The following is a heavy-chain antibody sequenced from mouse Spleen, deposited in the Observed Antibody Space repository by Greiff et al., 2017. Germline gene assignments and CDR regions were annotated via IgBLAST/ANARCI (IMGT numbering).Heavy chain of an antibody. V-gene: IGHV5-9-3*01. CDR2: ISSGGSYT. D-gene: IGHD2-13*01. J-gene: IGHJ4*01. CDR1: GFTFSSYA. CDR3: ARRDGGYAMDY. Sequence: DVHLVESGGGLVKPGGSLKLSCAASGFTFSSYAMSWVRQTPEKRLEWVATISSGGSYTYYPDSVKGRFTISRDNAKNTLYLQMSSLRSEDTAMYYCARRDGGYAMDYWGQGTSVTVSS.